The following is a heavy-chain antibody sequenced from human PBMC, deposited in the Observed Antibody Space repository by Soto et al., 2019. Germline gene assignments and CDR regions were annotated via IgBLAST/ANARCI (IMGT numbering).Heavy chain of an antibody. Sequence: QVQRVQSGAEVKKPGASVKVSCKASGYTFTSYGISWVRQAPGQGLEWMGGISAYNGNTNYAQKLQGRVTMTTDTSTSTAYMELRSLRSDDTAVYYCARFVVTANDYYYGMDVWGQGTTVTVSS. V-gene: IGHV1-18*04. CDR2: ISAYNGNT. J-gene: IGHJ6*02. CDR3: ARFVVTANDYYYGMDV. CDR1: GYTFTSYG. D-gene: IGHD2-21*02.